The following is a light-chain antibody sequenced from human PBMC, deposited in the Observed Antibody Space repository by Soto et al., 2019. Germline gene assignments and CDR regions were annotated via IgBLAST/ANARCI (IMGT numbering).Light chain of an antibody. CDR2: DVS. CDR3: CSYAGSYTFG. Sequence: QSALTQPRSVSGSPGQSVTISCTGTSSDVGGHNYVSWYQQHPGKAPKLMIYDVSKRPSGVPDRFSGSKSGNTASLTISGLQAEDEADYYCCSYAGSYTFGFGTGTKLTVL. J-gene: IGLJ1*01. V-gene: IGLV2-11*01. CDR1: SSDVGGHNY.